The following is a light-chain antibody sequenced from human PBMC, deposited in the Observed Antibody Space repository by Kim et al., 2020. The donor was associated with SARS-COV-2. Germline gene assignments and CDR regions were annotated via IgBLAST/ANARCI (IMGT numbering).Light chain of an antibody. J-gene: IGLJ1*01. CDR1: DIGGDS. CDR2: YDS. V-gene: IGLV3-21*01. CDR3: QVWDTDTDDYV. Sequence: APGQAARITCGGNDIGGDSVHWYQQKPGQAHVLVIYYDSDRPSGIPERFSCSKAATTATLTISRVEAGDEADYYYQVWDTDTDDYVFGTGTKVTVL.